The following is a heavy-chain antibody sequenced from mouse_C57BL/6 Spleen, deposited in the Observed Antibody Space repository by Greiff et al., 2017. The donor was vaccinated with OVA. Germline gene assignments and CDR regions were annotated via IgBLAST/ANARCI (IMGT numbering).Heavy chain of an antibody. CDR1: GFTFTDYY. CDR3: ARYYGSRGGYFDV. J-gene: IGHJ1*03. Sequence: VESGGGLVQPGGSLSLSCAASGFTFTDYYMSWVRQPPGKALEWLGFIRNKANGYTTEYSASVKGRFTISRDNSQSILYLQMNALRAEDRATYYCARYYGSRGGYFDVWGTGTTVTVSS. CDR2: IRNKANGYTT. V-gene: IGHV7-3*01. D-gene: IGHD1-1*01.